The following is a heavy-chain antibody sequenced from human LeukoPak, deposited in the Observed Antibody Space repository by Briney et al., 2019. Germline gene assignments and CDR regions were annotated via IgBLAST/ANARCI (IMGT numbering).Heavy chain of an antibody. CDR3: ATAHPYCTNGVCLYYYYMDV. CDR2: FDPEDGET. D-gene: IGHD2-8*01. V-gene: IGHV1-24*01. CDR1: GYTLTELS. J-gene: IGHJ6*03. Sequence: ASVKVSCKVSGYTLTELSMHWVRQAPGIGLEWMGGFDPEDGETIYAQKFQGRVTMTEDTSTDTAYMELSSLRSEDTAVYYCATAHPYCTNGVCLYYYYMDVWGKGTTVTVSS.